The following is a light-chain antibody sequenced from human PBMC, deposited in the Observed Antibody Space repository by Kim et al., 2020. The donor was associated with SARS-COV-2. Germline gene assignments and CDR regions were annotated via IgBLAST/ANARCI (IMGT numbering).Light chain of an antibody. CDR3: CSYAATYTWV. Sequence: GQSVTISCTGTSSDVCGYNYVSWYQQHPGKAPKLMIYDVNKRPSGVPDRFSGSKSGNTASLTISGLQAEDEADYYCCSYAATYTWVFGGGTQLTVL. J-gene: IGLJ3*02. CDR2: DVN. CDR1: SSDVCGYNY. V-gene: IGLV2-11*01.